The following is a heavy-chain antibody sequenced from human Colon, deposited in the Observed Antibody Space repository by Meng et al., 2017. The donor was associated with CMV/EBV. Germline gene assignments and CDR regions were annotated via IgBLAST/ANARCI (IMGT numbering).Heavy chain of an antibody. CDR2: SVSSGESYN. V-gene: IGHV3-21*01. Sequence: GGSLRLSCVASGFNITNFHMNWVRQAPGKGLEWVASSVSSGESYNYYADSVKGRFTVSRDNTKSSLYLQMNSLRAEDTAVYYCARTFGHLAFDYWGQGTLVTVSS. D-gene: IGHD3-10*01. CDR3: ARTFGHLAFDY. CDR1: GFNITNFH. J-gene: IGHJ4*02.